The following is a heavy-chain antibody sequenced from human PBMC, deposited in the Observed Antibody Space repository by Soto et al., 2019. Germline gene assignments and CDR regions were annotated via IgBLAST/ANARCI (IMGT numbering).Heavy chain of an antibody. CDR2: IYHSGST. CDR3: ARVMGDYYYYGMDV. V-gene: IGHV4-30-2*01. CDR1: GGSISSGAYS. J-gene: IGHJ6*02. Sequence: SETLSLTCAVAGGSISSGAYSCSWIRQPPGKGLEWVGYIYHSGSTYYNPSLKSRVTISVDRSKNQFSLKLSSVTAADTAVYYCARVMGDYYYYGMDVWGQGTTVTVSS. D-gene: IGHD1-26*01.